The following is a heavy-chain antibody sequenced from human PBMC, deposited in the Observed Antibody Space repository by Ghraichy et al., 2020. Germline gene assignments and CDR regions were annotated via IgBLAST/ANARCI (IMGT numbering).Heavy chain of an antibody. V-gene: IGHV3-9*01. CDR1: GFTFDDYA. D-gene: IGHD3-3*01. CDR2: ICWNSGSI. CDR3: AKAFGVVTLDGFDL. Sequence: GGSLRLSCAASGFTFDDYAMHWVRQAPGKGLEWVSSICWNSGSIGYADSVKGRFTISRDTAKNSLYLQMNSLRAEDTALYYCAKAFGVVTLDGFDLSGQGTMATVS. J-gene: IGHJ3*01.